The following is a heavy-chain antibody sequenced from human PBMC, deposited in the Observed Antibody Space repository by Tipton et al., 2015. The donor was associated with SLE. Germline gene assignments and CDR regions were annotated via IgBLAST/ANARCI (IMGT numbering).Heavy chain of an antibody. J-gene: IGHJ5*01. D-gene: IGHD6-13*01. V-gene: IGHV4-38-2*01. CDR2: IYHSGST. CDR1: GYSISSGYY. CDR3: ASLYSSSWWFDS. Sequence: TLSLTCAVSGYSISSGYYWGWIRQPPGKGLEWIGSIYHSGSTYYNPSLKSRVTISVDTSKNQFSLKLSSVTAADTAVYYCASLYSSSWWFDSWGQGTLVTVSS.